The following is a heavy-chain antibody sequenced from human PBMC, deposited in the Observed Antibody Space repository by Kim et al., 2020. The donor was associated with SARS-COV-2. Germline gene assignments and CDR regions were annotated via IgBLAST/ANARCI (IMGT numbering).Heavy chain of an antibody. J-gene: IGHJ3*02. D-gene: IGHD2-15*01. CDR3: ARVVVGAFDI. Sequence: NTGYAQKCQGRVTMTRNTAISTAYMELSSLRSEDTAVYYCARVVVGAFDIWGQGTMVTVSS. CDR2: NT. V-gene: IGHV1-8*01.